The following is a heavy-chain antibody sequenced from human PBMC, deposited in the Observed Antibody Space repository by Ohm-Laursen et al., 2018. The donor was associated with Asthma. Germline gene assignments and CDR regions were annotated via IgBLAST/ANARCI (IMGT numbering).Heavy chain of an antibody. CDR1: GYSFTSYW. Sequence: GESLRISCKGSGYSFTSYWIGWVRQMPGKGLEWMGIIYPGDSDTRYSPSFQGQVTISADKSISTAYLQWSSLKASDTAMYYCARQNLLWFGELTTYYFDYWGQGTLVTVSS. J-gene: IGHJ4*02. V-gene: IGHV5-51*01. D-gene: IGHD3-10*01. CDR3: ARQNLLWFGELTTYYFDY. CDR2: IYPGDSDT.